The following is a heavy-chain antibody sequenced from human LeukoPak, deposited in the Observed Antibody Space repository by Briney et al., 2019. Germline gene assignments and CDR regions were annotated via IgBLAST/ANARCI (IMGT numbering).Heavy chain of an antibody. J-gene: IGHJ5*02. Sequence: SETLSLTCSVSGGSISNYYLSWIRQSPGKGLEWIGNVDKRGSTNYNPSFKSRVIVSSDASRNEFSLKLNSVTAAHTAIYYCARGGSSCYGCHDWFDPWGQGTRVTVSS. D-gene: IGHD2-2*01. CDR1: GGSISNYY. V-gene: IGHV4-59*08. CDR3: ARGGSSCYGCHDWFDP. CDR2: VDKRGST.